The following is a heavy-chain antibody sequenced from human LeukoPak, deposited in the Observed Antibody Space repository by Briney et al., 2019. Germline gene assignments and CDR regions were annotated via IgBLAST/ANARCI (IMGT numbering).Heavy chain of an antibody. D-gene: IGHD1-26*01. CDR2: INHSGST. V-gene: IGHV4-34*01. J-gene: IGHJ4*02. Sequence: PSETLSLTCAVYGGSFSGYYWSWIRQPPGKGLEWIGEINHSGSTNYNPSLKSRVTISVDTSKNQFSLKLSSVTAADTAVYYCARVGELLDYWGQGTLVTVSS. CDR3: ARVGELLDY. CDR1: GGSFSGYY.